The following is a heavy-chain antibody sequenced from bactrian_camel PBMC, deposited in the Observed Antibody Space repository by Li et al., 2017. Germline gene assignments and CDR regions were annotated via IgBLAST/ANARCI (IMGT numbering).Heavy chain of an antibody. CDR2: IDTDGAA. V-gene: IGHV3S55*01. CDR1: GHTRSGYC. J-gene: IGHJ4*01. CDR3: AAGPRLYGGSWSFPGWYKY. Sequence: VQLVESGGGSVQAGGSLRLSCAASGHTRSGYCMAWFRQAQGKEREGVATIDTDGAATYADSVKGRFTISKQGTKNTLYLQMSSLKPEDTGMYYCAAGPRLYGGSWSFPGWYKYWGQGTQVTVS. D-gene: IGHD6*01.